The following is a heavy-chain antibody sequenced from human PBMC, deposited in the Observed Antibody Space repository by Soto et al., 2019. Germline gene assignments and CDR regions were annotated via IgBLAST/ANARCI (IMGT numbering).Heavy chain of an antibody. CDR2: ITPNSGDT. D-gene: IGHD5-12*01. CDR3: VRWGYRSKSLEF. V-gene: IGHV1-2*06. J-gene: IGHJ4*03. CDR1: GYIFTGYC. Sequence: ASVKVSCKTSGYIFTGYCIHWVRQTPGQGLQWMGRITPNSGDTNYGQTFQGRVTFTTDTSTSTAYMELSGLRSDDTALYYCVRWGYRSKSLEFSGPGKLVTVFS.